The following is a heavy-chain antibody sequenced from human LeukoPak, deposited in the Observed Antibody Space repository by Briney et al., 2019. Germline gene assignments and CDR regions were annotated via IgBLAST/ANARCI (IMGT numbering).Heavy chain of an antibody. CDR3: AKDDTLIVVVFDY. D-gene: IGHD3-22*01. CDR2: ISGSGGST. Sequence: AGGSLRLSCAASGFTFSSYGMSWVRQAPGKGLEWVSAISGSGGSTYYADSVKGRFTISRDNSKNTLYLQMNSLRAEDTAVYYCAKDDTLIVVVFDYWGQGTLVTVSS. CDR1: GFTFSSYG. V-gene: IGHV3-23*01. J-gene: IGHJ4*02.